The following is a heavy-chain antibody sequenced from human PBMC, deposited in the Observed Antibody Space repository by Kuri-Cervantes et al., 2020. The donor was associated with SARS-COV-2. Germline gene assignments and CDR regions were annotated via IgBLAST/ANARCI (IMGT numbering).Heavy chain of an antibody. CDR1: GYTFTGYY. CDR3: ARDRSTIPDAFDI. J-gene: IGHJ3*02. Sequence: ASVKVSCKAPGYTFTGYYMHWVRQAPGQGLEWMGWINPNSGGTNYAQKFQGRVTMTRDTSISTAYMELSRLRSDDTAVYYCARDRSTIPDAFDIWGQGTMVTVSS. D-gene: IGHD2-2*01. CDR2: INPNSGGT. V-gene: IGHV1-2*02.